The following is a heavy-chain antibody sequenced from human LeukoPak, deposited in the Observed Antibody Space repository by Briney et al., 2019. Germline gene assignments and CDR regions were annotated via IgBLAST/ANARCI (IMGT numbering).Heavy chain of an antibody. CDR3: ARTHSYSSGWYYFDY. V-gene: IGHV4-59*01. J-gene: IGHJ4*02. Sequence: PSETLSLTCTVSGGSICSYYWSWIRQPPGKGLEWIGYIYYSGSTNYNPSLKSRVTISVDTSKNQFSLKLSSVAAADTAVYYCARTHSYSSGWYYFDYWGQGTLVTVSS. CDR2: IYYSGST. CDR1: GGSICSYY. D-gene: IGHD6-19*01.